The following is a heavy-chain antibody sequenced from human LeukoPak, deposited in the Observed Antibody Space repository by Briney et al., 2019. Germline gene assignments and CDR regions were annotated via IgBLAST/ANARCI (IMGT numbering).Heavy chain of an antibody. CDR1: GFTLSSSG. CDR3: TNWFDP. Sequence: PGRSLRLSCAASGFTLSSSGMHWVRQAPGKGLEWVAVIPYDGSNKYYADSVKGRFTISRDNSKNTLYLQMNSLKTEDTAVYYCTNWFDPWGQGTLVTVSS. J-gene: IGHJ5*02. CDR2: IPYDGSNK. V-gene: IGHV3-30*18.